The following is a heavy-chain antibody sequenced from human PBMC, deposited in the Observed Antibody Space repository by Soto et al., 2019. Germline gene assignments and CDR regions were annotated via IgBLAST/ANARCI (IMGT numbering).Heavy chain of an antibody. Sequence: SETLSLTCAVSGDSISSSHYYWGWIRQLPGKGLEWIGTVYYTGSTYYNPSLETRVTISVDTSKNQFSLKISSVIAADTAVYYCARGDRGNYYYYYMDVWGKGTTVTVSS. V-gene: IGHV4-39*01. J-gene: IGHJ6*03. CDR2: VYYTGST. CDR3: ARGDRGNYYYYYMDV. CDR1: GDSISSSHYY.